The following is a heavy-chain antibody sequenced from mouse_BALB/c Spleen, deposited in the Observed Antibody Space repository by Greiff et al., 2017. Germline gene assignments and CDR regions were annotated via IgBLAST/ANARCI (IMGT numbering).Heavy chain of an antibody. CDR2: ISSGGSYT. J-gene: IGHJ1*01. Sequence: EVMLVESGGDLVKPGGSLKLSCAASGFTFSSYGMSWVRQTPDKRLEWVATISSGGSYTYYPDSVKGRFTISRDNAKNTLYLQMSSLKSEDTAMYYCARDGYTTWGYFDVWGAGTTVTVSS. CDR1: GFTFSSYG. V-gene: IGHV5-6*02. D-gene: IGHD2-3*01. CDR3: ARDGYTTWGYFDV.